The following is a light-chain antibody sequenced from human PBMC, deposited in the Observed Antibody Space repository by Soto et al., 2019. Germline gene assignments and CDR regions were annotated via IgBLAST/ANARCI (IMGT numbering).Light chain of an antibody. Sequence: NQTAQSSSNLSANVRERDTITCRARQSISSLLAWYQQKPGKAPKLLIYDASSLESGVPSRFSGRGSGTEFTLTISSLQPDDLATYYCQQYNSYLWTFGQGTKV. CDR3: QQYNSYLWT. CDR2: DAS. CDR1: QSISSL. V-gene: IGKV1-5*01. J-gene: IGKJ1*01.